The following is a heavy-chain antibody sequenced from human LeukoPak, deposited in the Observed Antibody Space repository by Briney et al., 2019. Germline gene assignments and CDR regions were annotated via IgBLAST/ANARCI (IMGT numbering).Heavy chain of an antibody. J-gene: IGHJ5*02. CDR2: ISHDGGAE. CDR3: ARDWGSSGWYNWFDP. Sequence: GGSLRLSCAASGFSFSNYGMHWVRQAPDKGLEWVAMISHDGGAEYYGDSVKGRLTISRDNSENTLYLQMNGLRVEDTAVYYCARDWGSSGWYNWFDPWGQGTLVTVSS. CDR1: GFSFSNYG. D-gene: IGHD3-16*01. V-gene: IGHV3-30*03.